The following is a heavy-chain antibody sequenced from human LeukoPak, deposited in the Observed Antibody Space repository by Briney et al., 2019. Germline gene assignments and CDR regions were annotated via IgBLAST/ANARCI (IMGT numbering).Heavy chain of an antibody. CDR1: GFTFSSYA. CDR2: VSGSGGGT. J-gene: IGHJ4*02. Sequence: GGSLRLSCAASGFTFSSYAMSWVRQAPGKGLEWVSAVSGSGGGTYYADSVKGRFTISRDNSKNTLFLQMNSLRAEDTAVYYCARDWNYCSSTSCYYFDYWGQGTLVTVSS. D-gene: IGHD2-2*01. CDR3: ARDWNYCSSTSCYYFDY. V-gene: IGHV3-23*01.